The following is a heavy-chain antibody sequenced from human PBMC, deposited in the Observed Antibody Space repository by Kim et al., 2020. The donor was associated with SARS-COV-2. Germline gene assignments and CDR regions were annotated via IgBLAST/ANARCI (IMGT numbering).Heavy chain of an antibody. J-gene: IGHJ4*02. V-gene: IGHV1-18*04. CDR2: ISAYNGNT. D-gene: IGHD6-19*01. CDR1: GYTFTSYG. CDR3: ARDVAVAGNQVNYFAY. Sequence: ASVKVSCKASGYTFTSYGISWVRQAPGQGLEWMGWISAYNGNTNYAQKLQGRVNMTTDTSTSTAYMELRRLRSDNTAVYYCARDVAVAGNQVNYFAYWGQGTLVTVSS.